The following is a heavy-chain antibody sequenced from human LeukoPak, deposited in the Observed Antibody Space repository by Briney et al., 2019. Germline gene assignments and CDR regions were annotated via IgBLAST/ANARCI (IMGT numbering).Heavy chain of an antibody. V-gene: IGHV3-30*18. J-gene: IGHJ4*02. D-gene: IGHD4-4*01. Sequence: GGSLRLSCAASGLTFGSYGMHWVRQAPGKGLEWVAVISYDGRNKYYADSMKGRFTISRDNSKNTLYLQMNSLRAEDTAVYYCAKATPPRDGSNPDYWGQGTLVTVSS. CDR2: ISYDGRNK. CDR1: GLTFGSYG. CDR3: AKATPPRDGSNPDY.